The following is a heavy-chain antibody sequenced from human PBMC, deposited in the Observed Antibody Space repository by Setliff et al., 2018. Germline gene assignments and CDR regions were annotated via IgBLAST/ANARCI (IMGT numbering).Heavy chain of an antibody. CDR1: DDSISSRHYY. J-gene: IGHJ6*03. Sequence: SATLSLTCTVSDDSISSRHYYWGWIRQPAGQGLEWLGQIYTSWSTNYNPSLQSRAAISLDTSKRRFSLKLGSVSAADTAVYYCARGRDVFPVPPYMDVWAEGTTVTVSS. CDR3: ARGRDVFPVPPYMDV. D-gene: IGHD3-10*02. V-gene: IGHV4-61*09. CDR2: IYTSWST.